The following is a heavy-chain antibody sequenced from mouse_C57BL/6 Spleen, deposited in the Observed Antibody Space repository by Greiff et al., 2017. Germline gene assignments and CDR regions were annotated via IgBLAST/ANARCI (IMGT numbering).Heavy chain of an antibody. D-gene: IGHD3-2*02. CDR2: IDPSDSYT. Sequence: QVQLQQPGAELVKPGASVKLSCKASGYTFTSYWMQWVKQRPGQGLEWIGEIDPSDSYTNYNHRFKGKATLAVDTSSCTAYMQLSSLTSEYSAVYECVSQGERIDYWGQGTTLTVSS. V-gene: IGHV1-50*01. CDR3: VSQGERIDY. CDR1: GYTFTSYW. J-gene: IGHJ2*01.